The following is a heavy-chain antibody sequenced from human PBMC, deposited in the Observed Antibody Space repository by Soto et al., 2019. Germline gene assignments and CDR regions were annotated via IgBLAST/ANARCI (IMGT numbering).Heavy chain of an antibody. CDR3: VRGGGGGLFDP. CDR1: GFTFGDSY. Sequence: GGSLRLSCAGSGFTFGDSYMSWIRQAPGKGLEWLSYISPGSRYPAYADSVKGRFTIPRDNAKRSLYLQMMSLTAEDTAIYYCVRGGGGGLFDPWGQGTMVTVSS. D-gene: IGHD2-15*01. J-gene: IGHJ5*02. CDR2: ISPGSRYP. V-gene: IGHV3-11*06.